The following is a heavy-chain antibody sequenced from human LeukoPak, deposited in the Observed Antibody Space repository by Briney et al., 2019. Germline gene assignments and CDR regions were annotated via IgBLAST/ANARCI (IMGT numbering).Heavy chain of an antibody. J-gene: IGHJ4*02. CDR1: GYTFTGYY. V-gene: IGHV1-2*06. Sequence: ASVKVSFKSSGYTFTGYYMHWVRQPPGQGLEWMGRINPNSGGTNYAQKFQGRVTMTRNTSISTAYMELSRLRSDDTAVYYCARVYDSSGWGFDYWGQGTLVTVSS. CDR2: INPNSGGT. CDR3: ARVYDSSGWGFDY. D-gene: IGHD3-22*01.